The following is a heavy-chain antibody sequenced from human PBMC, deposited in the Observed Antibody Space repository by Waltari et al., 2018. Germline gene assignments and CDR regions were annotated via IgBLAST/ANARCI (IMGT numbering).Heavy chain of an antibody. CDR3: ARDGGNVVPL. V-gene: IGHV4-38-2*02. D-gene: IGHD2-15*01. CDR1: VYSISSGFF. CDR2: ISYSGAS. Sequence: QVHLQESGHGLVKPSEPLSLGCFVSVYSISSGFFWGWIRQAQGKGLEWIATISYSGASHYSPSLKSRVTIAADASKNLFSLKLTSVTAADTAMYYCARDGGNVVPLWGLGTAVTVSS. J-gene: IGHJ6*02.